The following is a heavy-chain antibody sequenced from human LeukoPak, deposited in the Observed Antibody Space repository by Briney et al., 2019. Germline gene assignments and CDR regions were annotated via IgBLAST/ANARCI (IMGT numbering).Heavy chain of an antibody. CDR1: GGTFSSYA. CDR3: ASSRDSSGYYYYFDY. CDR2: IIPILGMA. D-gene: IGHD3-22*01. V-gene: IGHV1-69*04. Sequence: ASVKVSCKASGGTFSSYAISWVRQAPGQGLEWMGRIIPILGMANYAQKFQGRVTITTDKSTSTAYVELSSLRSEDTAVYYCASSRDSSGYYYYFDYWGQGTLVTVSS. J-gene: IGHJ4*02.